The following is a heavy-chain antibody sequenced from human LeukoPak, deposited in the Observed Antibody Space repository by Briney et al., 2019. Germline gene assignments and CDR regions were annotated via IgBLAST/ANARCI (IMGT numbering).Heavy chain of an antibody. CDR3: ARGLWLYYDSSGEQQSYYYGMDV. D-gene: IGHD3-22*01. V-gene: IGHV4-59*08. CDR2: IYFTGHA. J-gene: IGHJ6*02. Sequence: KTSETLPLTCTVSGGSMSGSYWSWIRQSPGKGLEWLGYIYFTGHAKSNPSLKSRVTISLDTSKNQLSLRLASVTAADTAVYYCARGLWLYYDSSGEQQSYYYGMDVWGQGTTVTVSS. CDR1: GGSMSGSY.